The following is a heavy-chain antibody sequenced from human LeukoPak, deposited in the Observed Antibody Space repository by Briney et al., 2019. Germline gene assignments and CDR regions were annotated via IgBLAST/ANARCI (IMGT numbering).Heavy chain of an antibody. CDR2: ISSSSSTI. D-gene: IGHD3-22*01. Sequence: GGSLRLSCAASGFTFSMYWMSWVRQAPGKGLEWVSYISSSSSTIYYADSVKGRFTISRDNAKNSLYLQMNSLRAEDTAVYYCARDRVVDYYDSSGYWDAFDIWGQGTMVTVSS. J-gene: IGHJ3*02. V-gene: IGHV3-48*04. CDR3: ARDRVVDYYDSSGYWDAFDI. CDR1: GFTFSMYW.